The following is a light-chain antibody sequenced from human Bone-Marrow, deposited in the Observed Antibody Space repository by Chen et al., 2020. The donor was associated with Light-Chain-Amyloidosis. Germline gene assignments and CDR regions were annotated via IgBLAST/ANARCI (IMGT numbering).Light chain of an antibody. CDR3: QSADSSGTYEVI. CDR2: RDT. Sequence: SYELTQPPSVSVSPGQTARITCSGDDLPTKYAYWYHQKPGQAPVLVIHRDTERPSGISERFSGSSSGTTAKLTISGVQAEDEADYHCQSADSSGTYEVIFGGGTKLTVL. J-gene: IGLJ2*01. V-gene: IGLV3-25*03. CDR1: DLPTKY.